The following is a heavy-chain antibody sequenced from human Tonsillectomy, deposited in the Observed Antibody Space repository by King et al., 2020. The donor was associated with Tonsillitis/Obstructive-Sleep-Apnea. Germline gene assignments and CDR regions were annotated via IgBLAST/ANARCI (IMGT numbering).Heavy chain of an antibody. V-gene: IGHV5-51*01. D-gene: IGHD3-10*01. Sequence: VQLVESGAEVKKPGESLKISCKGSGHSFTSYWIGWLRQMPGKGLEWMGIIYPGDSDTRYSPSFQGQVTISADKSISTAYLQWSSLKASDTAMYYCARHPESGSGPYYFDYWGQGTLVTVSS. J-gene: IGHJ4*02. CDR1: GHSFTSYW. CDR3: ARHPESGSGPYYFDY. CDR2: IYPGDSDT.